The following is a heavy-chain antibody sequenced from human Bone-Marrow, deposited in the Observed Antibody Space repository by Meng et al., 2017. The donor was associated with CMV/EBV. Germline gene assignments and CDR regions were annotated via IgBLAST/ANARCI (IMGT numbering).Heavy chain of an antibody. J-gene: IGHJ4*02. D-gene: IGHD3-3*01. V-gene: IGHV3-30*04. CDR2: ISYDGSNK. CDR3: ARDVFGVVITIDY. CDR1: GFTFSSYA. Sequence: AASGFTFSSYAMHWVRQAPGKGLEWVAVISYDGSNKYYADSVKGRFTISRDNSKNTLYLQMNSLRAEDTAVYYCARDVFGVVITIDYWGQGTLVTVSS.